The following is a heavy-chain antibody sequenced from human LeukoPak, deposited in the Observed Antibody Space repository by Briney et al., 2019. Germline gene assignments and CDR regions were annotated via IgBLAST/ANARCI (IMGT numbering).Heavy chain of an antibody. CDR3: ARVKRGYSSRYFDY. Sequence: PSETLSLTCAVYGGSFSGYYWSWIRQPPGKGLEWIGEINHSGGTNYNPSLKSRVTISVDTSKNQFSLKLSSVTAADTAVYYCARVKRGYSSRYFDYWGQGTLVTVSS. CDR2: INHSGGT. V-gene: IGHV4-34*01. CDR1: GGSFSGYY. J-gene: IGHJ4*02. D-gene: IGHD5-18*01.